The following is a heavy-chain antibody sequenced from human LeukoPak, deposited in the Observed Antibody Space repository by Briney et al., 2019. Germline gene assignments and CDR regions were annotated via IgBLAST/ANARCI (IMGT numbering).Heavy chain of an antibody. CDR2: IYTSGSS. D-gene: IGHD6-19*01. Sequence: SETLSLTCTVSGGSISSYYWSWIRQPAGKGLEWIGRIYTSGSSNSNPSLKSRVTMSADTSKNQFSLKLSSVTAADTAVYYCARDISVAGSFLRFDYWGQGTLVTVSS. CDR3: ARDISVAGSFLRFDY. V-gene: IGHV4-4*07. CDR1: GGSISSYY. J-gene: IGHJ4*02.